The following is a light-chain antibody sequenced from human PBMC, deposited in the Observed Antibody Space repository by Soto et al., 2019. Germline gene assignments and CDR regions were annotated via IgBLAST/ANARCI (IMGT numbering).Light chain of an antibody. CDR2: AAS. V-gene: IGKV1-9*01. J-gene: IGKJ4*01. CDR1: QGISSY. CDR3: QHLNSSPPT. Sequence: IQLTQSPSSLSASVGDRVTITCRASQGISSYLAWYQQKPGKAPTLLIYAASTLQSGVPSRFSGSGSGTDFSLTISSLQPEDFATYYCQHLNSSPPTFGGGTKVEIK.